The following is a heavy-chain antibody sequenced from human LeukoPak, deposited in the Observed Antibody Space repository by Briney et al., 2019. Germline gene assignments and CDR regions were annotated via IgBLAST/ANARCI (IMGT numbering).Heavy chain of an antibody. Sequence: SGGSLRLSCAASGFTVSSNYMNWVRQAPGKGLEWVSSISSSSSYIYYADSVKGRFTISRDNAKNSLYLQMNSLRAEDTAVYYCARVLQYYDFWSGYPLTNYGMDVWGQGTTVTVSS. J-gene: IGHJ6*02. V-gene: IGHV3-21*01. CDR2: ISSSSSYI. CDR1: GFTVSSNY. D-gene: IGHD3-3*01. CDR3: ARVLQYYDFWSGYPLTNYGMDV.